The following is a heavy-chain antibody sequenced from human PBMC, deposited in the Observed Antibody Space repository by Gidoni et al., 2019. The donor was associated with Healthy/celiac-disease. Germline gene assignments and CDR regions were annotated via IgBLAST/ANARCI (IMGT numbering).Heavy chain of an antibody. Sequence: QVQLVESGGGAVQPGRSLRLACAASGFTFSSYGMHWVRQAPGKGLEWVAVISYDGSNKYYADSVKGRFTISRDNSKNALYLQMNSLRAEDTAVYYCAKDGGGDLNYFDYWGQGTLVTVSS. CDR2: ISYDGSNK. V-gene: IGHV3-30*18. J-gene: IGHJ4*02. CDR1: GFTFSSYG. D-gene: IGHD2-21*02. CDR3: AKDGGGDLNYFDY.